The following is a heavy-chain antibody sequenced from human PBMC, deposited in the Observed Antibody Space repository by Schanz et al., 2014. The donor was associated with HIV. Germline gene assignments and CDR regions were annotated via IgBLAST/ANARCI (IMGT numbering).Heavy chain of an antibody. CDR3: ATTWRAMYGELDY. Sequence: QVQLVESGGGVVQPGRSLRLSCAVSGFTFSNYAMHWVRQAPGKGLEWVAVISYDGSNKYYADSVKGRFTISRDNAKNSLYLQMTSLRVEDTAVYYCATTWRAMYGELDYWGQGTLVTVSS. D-gene: IGHD4-17*01. J-gene: IGHJ4*02. CDR2: ISYDGSNK. V-gene: IGHV3-30-3*01. CDR1: GFTFSNYA.